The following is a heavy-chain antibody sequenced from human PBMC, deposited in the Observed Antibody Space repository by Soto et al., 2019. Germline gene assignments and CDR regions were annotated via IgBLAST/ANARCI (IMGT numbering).Heavy chain of an antibody. D-gene: IGHD6-25*01. V-gene: IGHV3-23*01. CDR1: GFTFSSYA. CDR2: ISGSGGTT. CDR3: AKFFVETGGSSGWPWTFRY. Sequence: EVQLLESGGGLVQPGRSLRLSCAASGFTFSSYAMSWVRQAPGKGLEWVSAISGSGGTTYYAASVKGRFTISRDNSKNTLFLQMNSLRAEDTAVYYCAKFFVETGGSSGWPWTFRYWGQGTLVTVSS. J-gene: IGHJ4*02.